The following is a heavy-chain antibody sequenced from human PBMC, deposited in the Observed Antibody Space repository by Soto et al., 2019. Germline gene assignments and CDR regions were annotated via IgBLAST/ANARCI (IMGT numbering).Heavy chain of an antibody. D-gene: IGHD1-26*01. J-gene: IGHJ4*02. V-gene: IGHV3-23*01. CDR1: GYTFSSYA. Sequence: PGGSLRLSCAASGYTFSSYAMSWVRQAPGKGLEWVSAISGSGGSTYYADSVKGRFTISRDNSKNTLYLQMNSLRAEDTAVYYCAKDWWYPNRYSGSYYGGYYFDYWGQGTLVTVSS. CDR3: AKDWWYPNRYSGSYYGGYYFDY. CDR2: ISGSGGST.